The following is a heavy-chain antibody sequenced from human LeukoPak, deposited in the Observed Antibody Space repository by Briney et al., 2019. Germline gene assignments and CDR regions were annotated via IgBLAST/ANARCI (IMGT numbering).Heavy chain of an antibody. J-gene: IGHJ4*02. CDR3: ATKTRAWPDY. D-gene: IGHD5-12*01. CDR2: ISSSSTI. V-gene: IGHV3-48*02. Sequence: PGGSLRLSCAASGFTFSSYSMNWVRQAPGKGLEWVSYISSSSTIYYADSVKGRFTISRDNAKNSLYLQMNSLRDEDTAVYYCATKTRAWPDYWGQGTLVTVSS. CDR1: GFTFSSYS.